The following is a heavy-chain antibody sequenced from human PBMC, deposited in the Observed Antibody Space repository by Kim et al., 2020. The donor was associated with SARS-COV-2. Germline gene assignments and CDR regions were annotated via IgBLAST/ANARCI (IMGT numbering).Heavy chain of an antibody. V-gene: IGHV3-15*01. Sequence: GGSLRLSCAASGFTFSNAWMSWLRQAPGKGLEWVGRIKSKTDGGTTDYAAPVKGRFTISRDDSKNTLYLQMNSLKTEDTAVYYCTTDVAGAGIWYFDLWGRGTLVTVAS. D-gene: IGHD6-19*01. CDR2: IKSKTDGGTT. J-gene: IGHJ2*01. CDR3: TTDVAGAGIWYFDL. CDR1: GFTFSNAW.